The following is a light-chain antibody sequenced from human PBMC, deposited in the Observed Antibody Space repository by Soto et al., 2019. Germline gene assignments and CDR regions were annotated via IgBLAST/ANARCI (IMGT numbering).Light chain of an antibody. J-gene: IGLJ2*01. CDR2: EVS. Sequence: QSVLTQPASVSGSPGQSITISCTGTSSDVGGYNYVSWYQQHPGKAPQLIMYEVSNRPSGVSNRFSGSKSGNTASLTISGLQAEDEADYYCSSYTSSSTLVVFGGGTKVTVL. V-gene: IGLV2-14*01. CDR1: SSDVGGYNY. CDR3: SSYTSSSTLVV.